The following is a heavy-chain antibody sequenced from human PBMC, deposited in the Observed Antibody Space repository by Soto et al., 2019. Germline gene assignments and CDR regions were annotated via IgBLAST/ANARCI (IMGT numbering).Heavy chain of an antibody. V-gene: IGHV3-23*01. Sequence: GGSLRLSCAASGFTFSSYAMSWVRQAPGKGLEWVSAISGSGGSTYYADSVKGRFTISRDNSKNTLYLQMNSLRAEDTAVYYCAPLVGGNKCSGGSCYPPDYWGQGTLVTVSS. CDR2: ISGSGGST. CDR3: APLVGGNKCSGGSCYPPDY. D-gene: IGHD2-15*01. J-gene: IGHJ4*02. CDR1: GFTFSSYA.